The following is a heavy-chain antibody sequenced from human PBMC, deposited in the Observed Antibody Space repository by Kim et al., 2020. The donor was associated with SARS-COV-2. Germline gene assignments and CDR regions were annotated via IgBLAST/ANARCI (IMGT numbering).Heavy chain of an antibody. Sequence: GVSLRLSCTASGFTFSDYAMSWVRQVPGKGLEWVSVVSGSGGNTYYADSVKGRFTVSRDNSKNTLFLQMSSLRPEDTAVYYCAKDGPGRKTVNRYYYYYAMDVWGQGTTVSVS. V-gene: IGHV3-23*01. D-gene: IGHD3-10*01. CDR2: VSGSGGNT. CDR3: AKDGPGRKTVNRYYYYYAMDV. CDR1: GFTFSDYA. J-gene: IGHJ6*02.